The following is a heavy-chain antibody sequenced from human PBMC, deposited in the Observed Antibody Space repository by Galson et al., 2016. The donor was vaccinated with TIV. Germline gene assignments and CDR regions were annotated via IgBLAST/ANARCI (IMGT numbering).Heavy chain of an antibody. CDR1: GFTFNNCA. V-gene: IGHV3-23*01. Sequence: SLRLSCAASGFTFNNCAMSWVRQAPGKGLEWVPLIAENGFYEYYADSVKGRFTISRDNSKNTLFLQMNGLHQGPIGLPPGALLQEHLWG. CDR3: ALLQEHL. D-gene: IGHD2-15*01. CDR2: IAENGFYE. J-gene: IGHJ6*01.